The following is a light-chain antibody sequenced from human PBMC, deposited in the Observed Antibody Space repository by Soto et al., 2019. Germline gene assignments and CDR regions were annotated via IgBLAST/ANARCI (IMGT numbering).Light chain of an antibody. V-gene: IGKV3-20*01. CDR1: ESISRDY. CDR3: QQYGGVPYT. CDR2: GAS. Sequence: EIVLTQSPGTLSLSPGQRATLSCRACESISRDYLAWYQQRLGQAPRLLIYGASSGATGIPDRFSGSGSGTDFTLTISRLEPEDFAIYYCQQYGGVPYTFGQGTKLEIK. J-gene: IGKJ2*01.